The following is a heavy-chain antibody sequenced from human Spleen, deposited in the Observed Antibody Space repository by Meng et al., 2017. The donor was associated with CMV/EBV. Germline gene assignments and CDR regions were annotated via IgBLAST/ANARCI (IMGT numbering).Heavy chain of an antibody. Sequence: SCAASGFPLSNFNMNWVRQAPGRGLEWISSISASSNYIYYADSVQGRFTISRDNARNSLYLQMDSLRADDTAVYYCATLYNNNCFFFWGQGTLVTVSS. CDR2: ISASSNYI. V-gene: IGHV3-21*01. D-gene: IGHD3-16*01. CDR3: ATLYNNNCFFF. CDR1: GFPLSNFN. J-gene: IGHJ5*01.